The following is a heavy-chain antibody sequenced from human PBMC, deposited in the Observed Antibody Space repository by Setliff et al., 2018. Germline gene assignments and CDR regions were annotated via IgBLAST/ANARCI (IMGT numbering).Heavy chain of an antibody. CDR1: GGSFSGYY. Sequence: ASETLSLTCAVYGGSFSGYYWSWIRQPPGKRREWIWEIIHSTTTNYNPSLTRRVTISMDTSKNQFSLKVSSVTAADTAVYYCARSFSRREKFLLDYWGQGALVTVSS. CDR2: IIHSTTT. CDR3: ARSFSRREKFLLDY. V-gene: IGHV4-34*12. J-gene: IGHJ4*02.